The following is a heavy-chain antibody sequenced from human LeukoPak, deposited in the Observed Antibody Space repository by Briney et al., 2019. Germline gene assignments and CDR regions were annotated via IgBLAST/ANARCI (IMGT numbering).Heavy chain of an antibody. CDR2: IKQDGSEK. CDR3: ARDQEMNNFWSGYGD. J-gene: IGHJ4*02. Sequence: GGSLRLSCEASGFTFRSYWMSWVRQAPGKGLEWVAYIKQDGSEKYYVDSVKGRFTISRDNAKNSLYLQMNSLRAEDTAVYYCARDQEMNNFWSGYGDWGQGTLVTVSS. D-gene: IGHD3-3*01. V-gene: IGHV3-7*01. CDR1: GFTFRSYW.